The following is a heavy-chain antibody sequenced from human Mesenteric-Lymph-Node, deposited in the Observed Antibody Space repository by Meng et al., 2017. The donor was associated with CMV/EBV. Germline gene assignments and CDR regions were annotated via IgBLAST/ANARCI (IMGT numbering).Heavy chain of an antibody. Sequence: SLSGYYWSWIRQPPGKGLEWIGEINHSGSTNYNPSLKSRVTISVDTSKNQFSLKLSSVTAADTAVYYCARGPGYCSGGSCYSLYFQHWGQGTLVTVSS. CDR1: SLSGYY. D-gene: IGHD2-15*01. CDR3: ARGPGYCSGGSCYSLYFQH. CDR2: INHSGST. J-gene: IGHJ1*01. V-gene: IGHV4-34*01.